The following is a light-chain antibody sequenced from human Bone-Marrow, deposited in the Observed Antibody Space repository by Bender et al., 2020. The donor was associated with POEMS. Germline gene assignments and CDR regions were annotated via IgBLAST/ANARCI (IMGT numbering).Light chain of an antibody. CDR3: SSYAGSNNLGV. V-gene: IGLV2-8*01. CDR1: SSDVGGYNF. Sequence: QSALTQPPSASGSPGQSVTISCTGTSSDVGGYNFVSWYQQHPGKAPKLMIYEVNKRASGVPDRFSASKSGNTASLTVSGLQAEDEADYYCSSYAGSNNLGVFGSGTTLTVL. J-gene: IGLJ1*01. CDR2: EVN.